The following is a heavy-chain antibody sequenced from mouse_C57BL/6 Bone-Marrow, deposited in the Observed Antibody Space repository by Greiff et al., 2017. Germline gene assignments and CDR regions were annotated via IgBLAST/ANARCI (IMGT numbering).Heavy chain of an antibody. CDR2: IYPSDSYT. Sequence: QVQLQQPGAELVMPGASVKLSCKASGYTFTSYWMHWVKQRPGQGLEWIGEIYPSDSYTNYNQKFKGKSTLTVDQSSSTAYMQLSSLTSEDSAVYYCARVGSSLFAYWGQGTLVTVSA. CDR1: GYTFTSYW. CDR3: ARVGSSLFAY. D-gene: IGHD1-1*01. V-gene: IGHV1-69*01. J-gene: IGHJ3*01.